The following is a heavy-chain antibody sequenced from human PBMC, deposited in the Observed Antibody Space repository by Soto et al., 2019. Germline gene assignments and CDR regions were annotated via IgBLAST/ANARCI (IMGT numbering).Heavy chain of an antibody. CDR3: AGGVAYYYGMDV. J-gene: IGHJ6*02. Sequence: LRLSFAASGFTFSSYSMNWVRQAPGKGLEWVSYISSSSSTIYYADSVKGRFTISRDNAKNSLYLQMNSLRDEDTAVYYCAGGVAYYYGMDVWGQGTTVTVSS. D-gene: IGHD3-16*01. CDR1: GFTFSSYS. CDR2: ISSSSSTI. V-gene: IGHV3-48*02.